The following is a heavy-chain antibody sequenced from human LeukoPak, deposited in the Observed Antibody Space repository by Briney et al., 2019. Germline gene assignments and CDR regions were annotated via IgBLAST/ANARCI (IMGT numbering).Heavy chain of an antibody. D-gene: IGHD4-17*01. J-gene: IGHJ4*02. CDR2: ISAYNGNT. CDR3: ARSRYGDSYFRY. V-gene: IGHV1-18*01. Sequence: EASVTVSCKASGYTFTSYGISWVRQAPGHGLEWMGWISAYNGNTNYAQKLQGRVTVTTDTSTSTAYMELRSLGSDDAAVYYCARSRYGDSYFRYWGQGTLVTVSS. CDR1: GYTFTSYG.